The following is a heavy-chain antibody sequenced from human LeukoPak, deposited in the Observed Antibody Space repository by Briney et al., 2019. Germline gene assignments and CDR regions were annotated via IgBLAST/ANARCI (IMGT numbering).Heavy chain of an antibody. D-gene: IGHD1-26*01. J-gene: IGHJ4*02. V-gene: IGHV1-46*01. Sequence: ASVKVSCKTSGYTFTNYYMHWVRQAPGQGLEWMGIINPSGGSTIYAQKFQGRVTITADESTSTAYMKLSSLRSEDTAVYYCARDLDTRIVGATTVGYWGQGTLVTVSS. CDR1: GYTFTNYY. CDR3: ARDLDTRIVGATTVGY. CDR2: INPSGGST.